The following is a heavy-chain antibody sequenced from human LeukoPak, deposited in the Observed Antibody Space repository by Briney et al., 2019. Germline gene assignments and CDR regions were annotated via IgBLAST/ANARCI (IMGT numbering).Heavy chain of an antibody. CDR2: IYPGDSDT. CDR3: ARHDSAYYDTSSLGAFDI. J-gene: IGHJ3*02. CDR1: GYSFTSYW. Sequence: GESLKISCKGSGYSFTSYWIGWVRQMPGKGWEGMGFIYPGDSDTRYSPSFQGQVTISADKSISTAYLQWSSLKASDTAMYYCARHDSAYYDTSSLGAFDIWGQGTMVTVSS. V-gene: IGHV5-51*01. D-gene: IGHD3-22*01.